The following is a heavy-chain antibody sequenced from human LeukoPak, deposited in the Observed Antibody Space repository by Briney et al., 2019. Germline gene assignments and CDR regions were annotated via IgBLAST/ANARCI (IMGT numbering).Heavy chain of an antibody. CDR1: GYTFIAYY. CDR3: AKSVNGDIVVVVAATGAFDI. D-gene: IGHD2-15*01. Sequence: SVKVSCKASGYTFIAYYLHWVRQAPGQGLEWMGRIVPILGMANYAQKFQGRVTITADKSTSTAYLELSSLRSEDTAVYYCAKSVNGDIVVVVAATGAFDIWGQGTMVTVSS. V-gene: IGHV1-69*02. CDR2: IVPILGMA. J-gene: IGHJ3*02.